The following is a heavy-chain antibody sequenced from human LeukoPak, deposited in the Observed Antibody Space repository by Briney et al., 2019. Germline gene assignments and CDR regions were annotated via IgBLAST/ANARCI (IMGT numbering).Heavy chain of an antibody. D-gene: IGHD6-6*01. CDR3: ARGEYSSSSYYYYYMDV. V-gene: IGHV3-21*01. CDR2: ISSSSSYI. CDR1: GFTFSSYS. Sequence: GGSLRLSCGASGFTFSSYSMNWVRQAPGKGREWVSSISSSSSYIYYADSVKGRFTISRDNAKNSLYLQMNSLRAEDTAVYYCARGEYSSSSYYYYYMDVWGKGTTVTVSS. J-gene: IGHJ6*03.